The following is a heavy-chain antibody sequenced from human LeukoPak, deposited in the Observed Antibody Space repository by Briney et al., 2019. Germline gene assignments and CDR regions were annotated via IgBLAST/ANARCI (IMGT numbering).Heavy chain of an antibody. CDR2: ISWNSGSI. CDR1: GFTFDDYA. D-gene: IGHD2-2*02. Sequence: PGGSLRLSCAASGFTFDDYAMHWVRQAPGKGLEWVSGISWNSGSIGYADSVKGRFTISRENAKNSLYLQMNSLRAEDTALYYCAKDTRRYCSSTSCYTHFDYWGQGTLVTVSS. V-gene: IGHV3-9*01. J-gene: IGHJ4*02. CDR3: AKDTRRYCSSTSCYTHFDY.